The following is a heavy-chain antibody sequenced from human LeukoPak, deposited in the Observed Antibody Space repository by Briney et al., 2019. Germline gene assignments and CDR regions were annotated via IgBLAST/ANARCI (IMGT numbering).Heavy chain of an antibody. D-gene: IGHD1-26*01. Sequence: ASVKVSCKASGGTFSSYAISWVRQAPGQGLEWMGGIIPIFGTANYAQKFQGRVTMTRDMSTSTVYMELSSLRSEDTAVYYCARDSTRELLREPFDYWGQGTLVTVSS. J-gene: IGHJ4*02. CDR2: IIPIFGTA. V-gene: IGHV1-69*05. CDR1: GGTFSSYA. CDR3: ARDSTRELLREPFDY.